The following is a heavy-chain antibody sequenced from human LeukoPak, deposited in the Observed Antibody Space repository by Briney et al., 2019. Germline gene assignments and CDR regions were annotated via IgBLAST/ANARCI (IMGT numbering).Heavy chain of an antibody. D-gene: IGHD3-22*01. CDR3: ARGDYDERGLNY. V-gene: IGHV3-64*01. J-gene: IGHJ4*02. Sequence: GGSLRLSCAAFGFTFSSYAMHWVRQAPGKGLEYVSAISSNGGSTYYANSVKGRFTISRDNSKNTLYLQMGSPRAEDMAVYYCARGDYDERGLNYWGQGTLVTVSS. CDR1: GFTFSSYA. CDR2: ISSNGGST.